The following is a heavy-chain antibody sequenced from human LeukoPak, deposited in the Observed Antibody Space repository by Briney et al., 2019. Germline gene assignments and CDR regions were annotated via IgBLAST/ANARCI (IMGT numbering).Heavy chain of an antibody. J-gene: IGHJ4*02. CDR3: ARENDYNVDY. CDR1: GGSIRSSYYY. CDR2: IYYSGST. D-gene: IGHD1-1*01. V-gene: IGHV4-30-4*08. Sequence: SSETLSLTCTVSGGSIRSSYYYWGWIRQPPGKGLEWIGYIYYSGSTYYNPSLKSRVTISVDTSKNQFSLKLSSVTAADTAVYYCARENDYNVDYWGQGTLVTVSS.